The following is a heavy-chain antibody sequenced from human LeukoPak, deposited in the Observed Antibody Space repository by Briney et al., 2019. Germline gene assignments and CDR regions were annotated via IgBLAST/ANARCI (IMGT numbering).Heavy chain of an antibody. J-gene: IGHJ4*02. CDR1: GFTFSDYY. CDR3: ARRMGGSSWYSHPFDY. Sequence: GGSLRLSCAASGFTFSDYYMSWIRQAPGKGLEWVSYISSSGSTIYYADSVKGRFTISRDNAKNSLYLQMNSLRAEDTAVYYCARRMGGSSWYSHPFDYWGQGTLVTVSS. D-gene: IGHD6-13*01. CDR2: ISSSGSTI. V-gene: IGHV3-11*01.